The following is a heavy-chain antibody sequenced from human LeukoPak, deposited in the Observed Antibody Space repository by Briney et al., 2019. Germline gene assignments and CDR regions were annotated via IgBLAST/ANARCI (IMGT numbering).Heavy chain of an antibody. V-gene: IGHV3-30*01. CDR1: GFTFSSSV. CDR3: FTGGGFYYDS. Sequence: GGSLRLSCAASGFTFSSSVMHWVRQASDKGLEWVAVITHDGSYKYYADSVKGRFTISRDNSKNTLFLQMNSLRAEDTAVYYCFTGGGFYYDSWGQGTLVTVSS. J-gene: IGHJ5*01. D-gene: IGHD3-22*01. CDR2: ITHDGSYK.